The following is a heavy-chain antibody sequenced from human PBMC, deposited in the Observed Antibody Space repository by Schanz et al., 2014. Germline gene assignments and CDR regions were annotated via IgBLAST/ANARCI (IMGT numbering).Heavy chain of an antibody. CDR3: VTEKRMESGTWAKAFDI. V-gene: IGHV3-30*02. CDR2: INSDGTKR. D-gene: IGHD3-3*01. Sequence: VQLVESGGGVVQPGGSLRLSCAASGFIFGSSVMAWVRQAPGKGLEWVAFINSDGTKRFYADSVKSRFTISRDNSRNTLYLQMNSLRSEDTAVYYCVTEKRMESGTWAKAFDIWGQGTWVTVSS. CDR1: GFIFGSSV. J-gene: IGHJ3*02.